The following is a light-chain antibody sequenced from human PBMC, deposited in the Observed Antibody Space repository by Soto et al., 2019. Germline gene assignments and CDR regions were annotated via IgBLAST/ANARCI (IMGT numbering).Light chain of an antibody. J-gene: IGLJ1*01. CDR1: SSDVGSYNR. CDR3: SSYTTSSTYV. CDR2: EVS. V-gene: IGLV2-18*02. Sequence: LTQPPSVSGSPGQSVTISCTGTSSDVGSYNRVSWYQQPPGTAPKLMIYEVSNRPSGVPDRFSGSKSGNTASLTISGVQAEDEADYYCSSYTTSSTYVFGTGTKVTVL.